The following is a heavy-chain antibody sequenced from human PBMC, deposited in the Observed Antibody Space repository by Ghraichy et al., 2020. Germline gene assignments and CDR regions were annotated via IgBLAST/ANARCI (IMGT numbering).Heavy chain of an antibody. Sequence: SETLSLTCTVSGGSISSYYWSWIRQPAGKGLEWIGRIYTSGSTNYNPSLKSRVTISVDTSKNQFSLKLSSVTAADTAVYYCARDNEGYCSGGSCYSFDYWGQGTLVTVSS. CDR3: ARDNEGYCSGGSCYSFDY. CDR2: IYTSGST. D-gene: IGHD2-15*01. V-gene: IGHV4-4*07. CDR1: GGSISSYY. J-gene: IGHJ4*02.